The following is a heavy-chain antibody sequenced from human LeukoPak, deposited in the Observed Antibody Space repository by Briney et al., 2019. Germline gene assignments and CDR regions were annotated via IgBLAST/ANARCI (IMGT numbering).Heavy chain of an antibody. CDR1: GFSFNTFG. Sequence: PGGSLRLSCAASGFSFNTFGMHWLRQAPGKGLEWVAVISYDGSNKYYADSVKGRFTISRDNSKNTLYLQMNSLRAEDTAVYYCAKPHEAATFFDYWGQGTLVTVSS. D-gene: IGHD2-15*01. J-gene: IGHJ4*02. CDR3: AKPHEAATFFDY. CDR2: ISYDGSNK. V-gene: IGHV3-30*18.